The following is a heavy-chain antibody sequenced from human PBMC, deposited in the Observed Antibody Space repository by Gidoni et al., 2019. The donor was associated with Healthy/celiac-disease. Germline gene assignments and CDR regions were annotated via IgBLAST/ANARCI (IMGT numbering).Heavy chain of an antibody. D-gene: IGHD3-16*01. V-gene: IGHV4-38-2*02. CDR2: IDHSGST. CDR3: ARELGALGDY. Sequence: QVQLQESVPGLATPAGTLSLTSSVSGYSISRGYYWGWIRPPPAKGLECIGSIDHSGSTYYNPSLKSRVTISVDTSKKQYSLKLGSVTAADTAVYYCARELGALGDYWGQGTLVTVSS. J-gene: IGHJ4*02. CDR1: GYSISRGYY.